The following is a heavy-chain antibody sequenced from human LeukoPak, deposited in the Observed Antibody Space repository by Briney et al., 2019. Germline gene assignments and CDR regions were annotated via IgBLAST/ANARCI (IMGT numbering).Heavy chain of an antibody. J-gene: IGHJ1*01. Sequence: PSETLSLTCAVYGGSFSGYYWSWIRQPPGKGLEWIGEINHSGRTNYNPSLKSRVTISVDTSKNQFSLKLSSVTAADTAVYYCARVGLSHCSGGSCRRKYFQHWGQGTLVTVSS. CDR1: GGSFSGYY. D-gene: IGHD2-15*01. V-gene: IGHV4-34*01. CDR2: INHSGRT. CDR3: ARVGLSHCSGGSCRRKYFQH.